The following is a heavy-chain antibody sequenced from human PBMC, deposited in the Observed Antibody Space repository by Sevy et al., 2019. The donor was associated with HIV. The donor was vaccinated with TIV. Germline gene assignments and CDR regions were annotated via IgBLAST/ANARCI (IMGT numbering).Heavy chain of an antibody. CDR2: INPNSGGT. CDR1: GYTFTGYY. V-gene: IGHV1-2*02. Sequence: ASVKVSCKASGYTFTGYYMHWVRQAPGQGLEWTGWINPNSGGTNYAQKFQGRVTMTWDTSISTAYMELSRLRSDDTAVYYCARDEGGIVVVRHPYGMDVWGQGTTVTVSS. D-gene: IGHD3-22*01. J-gene: IGHJ6*02. CDR3: ARDEGGIVVVRHPYGMDV.